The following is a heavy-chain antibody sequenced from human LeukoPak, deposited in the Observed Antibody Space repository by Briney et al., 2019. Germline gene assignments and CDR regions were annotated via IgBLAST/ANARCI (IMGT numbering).Heavy chain of an antibody. J-gene: IGHJ5*02. CDR3: ARDRDVVVAATTWHWFDP. CDR2: IWYDGSNK. V-gene: IGHV3-33*01. Sequence: GGSLRLSCAASGFTFSSYGMHWVRQAPGKGLEWVAVIWYDGSNKYYADSVKGRFTISRDNSKNTLYLQMNSLRAEDTAVYYCARDRDVVVAATTWHWFDPWGQGTLVTVSP. CDR1: GFTFSSYG. D-gene: IGHD2-15*01.